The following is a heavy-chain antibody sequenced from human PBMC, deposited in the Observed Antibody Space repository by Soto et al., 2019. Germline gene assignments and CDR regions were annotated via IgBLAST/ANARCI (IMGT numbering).Heavy chain of an antibody. J-gene: IGHJ3*02. D-gene: IGHD3-10*01. CDR1: GYTFTSYG. CDR3: TRTGHYGSGTYYIKDAFDI. CDR2: INPSGGST. Sequence: ASVKVSCKASGYTFTSYGISWVRQAPGQGLERMRIINPSGGSTSYARKFQGRVTMTGDTSTSTVYMELSSLRSEDTAVFYCTRTGHYGSGTYYIKDAFDIWGQGTMVTVSS. V-gene: IGHV1-46*03.